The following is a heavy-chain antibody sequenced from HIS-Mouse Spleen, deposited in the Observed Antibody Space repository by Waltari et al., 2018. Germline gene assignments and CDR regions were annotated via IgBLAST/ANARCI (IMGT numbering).Heavy chain of an antibody. D-gene: IGHD1-7*01. V-gene: IGHV4-34*01. CDR1: GGSFSGYY. CDR2: INHSGST. CDR3: AGYNWNYGTDY. Sequence: QVQLQQWGEGLLTPSETLSLTCAVHGGSFSGYYWSWIRQPPGKGLEWIGEINHSGSTNYNPSLKSRVTISVDTSKNQFSLKLSSVTAADTAVYYCAGYNWNYGTDYWGQGTLVTVSS. J-gene: IGHJ4*02.